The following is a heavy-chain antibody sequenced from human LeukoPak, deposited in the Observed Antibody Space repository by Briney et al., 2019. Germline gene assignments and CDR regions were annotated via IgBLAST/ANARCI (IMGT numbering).Heavy chain of an antibody. J-gene: IGHJ3*02. CDR1: GGTFSSYA. V-gene: IGHV1-69*13. CDR3: ARERSLIVVVTASDAFDI. D-gene: IGHD3-22*01. CDR2: IIPIFGTA. Sequence: GASVKVSCKASGGTFSSYAISWVRQAPGQGLEWMGGIIPIFGTANYAQKFQGRVTITADESTSTAYMELSSLRSEDTAVYYCARERSLIVVVTASDAFDISGQGTMVTVSS.